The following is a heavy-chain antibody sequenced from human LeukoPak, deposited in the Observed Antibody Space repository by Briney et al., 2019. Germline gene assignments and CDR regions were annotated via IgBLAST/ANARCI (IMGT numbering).Heavy chain of an antibody. V-gene: IGHV3-7*04. CDR1: GFTFSSYW. CDR2: IKQDGSVK. D-gene: IGHD4-11*01. J-gene: IGHJ4*02. Sequence: GGSLRLSCAASGFTFSSYWMSWVRQAPGKGLEWVANIKQDGSVKNYVDSVKGRFTISRDNAKNSLYLQMNSLRSEDTAMFYCAKGVGQQLPFDYWGQGTLVTVSS. CDR3: AKGVGQQLPFDY.